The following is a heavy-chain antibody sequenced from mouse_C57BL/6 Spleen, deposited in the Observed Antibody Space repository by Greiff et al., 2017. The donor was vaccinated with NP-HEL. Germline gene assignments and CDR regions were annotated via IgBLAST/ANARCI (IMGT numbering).Heavy chain of an antibody. V-gene: IGHV1-81*01. J-gene: IGHJ1*03. Sequence: QVQLQQSGAELARPGASVKLSCKASGYTFTSYGISWVKQSTGQGLEWIGEIYPRSGNTYYNEKFKGKATLTADNSSSTSYMGLRSLTSEASAVYFCARWGVYGSSHWYFDVWGTGTTVTVSS. D-gene: IGHD1-1*01. CDR2: IYPRSGNT. CDR1: GYTFTSYG. CDR3: ARWGVYGSSHWYFDV.